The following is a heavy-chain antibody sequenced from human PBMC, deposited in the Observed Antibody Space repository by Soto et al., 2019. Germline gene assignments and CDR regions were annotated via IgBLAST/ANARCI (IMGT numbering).Heavy chain of an antibody. V-gene: IGHV4-4*02. CDR2: IFESGAT. D-gene: IGHD7-27*01. Sequence: QVQLQESGPGLVKPSGTLSLTCAVSGGSISSSSWWTWVRQSPGKGLEWIGEIFESGATNYNPSLKSRLTMSVDKSKNQFSLILSSLTAADTAVYFWTTSHAGEINNWGQGTLVTVSS. CDR3: TTSHAGEINN. J-gene: IGHJ4*02. CDR1: GGSISSSSW.